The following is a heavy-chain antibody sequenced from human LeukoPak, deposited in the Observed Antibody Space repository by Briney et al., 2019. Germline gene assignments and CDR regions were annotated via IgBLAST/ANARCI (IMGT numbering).Heavy chain of an antibody. V-gene: IGHV1-69*13. Sequence: ASVKVSCKASGYTFTSYYMHWVRQAPGQGLEWMGGIIPIFGTANYAQKFQGRVTITADESTSTAYMELSSLRSEDTAVYYCASSGGYSGNWFDPWGQGTLVTVSS. D-gene: IGHD5-12*01. CDR3: ASSGGYSGNWFDP. J-gene: IGHJ5*02. CDR1: GYTFTSYY. CDR2: IIPIFGTA.